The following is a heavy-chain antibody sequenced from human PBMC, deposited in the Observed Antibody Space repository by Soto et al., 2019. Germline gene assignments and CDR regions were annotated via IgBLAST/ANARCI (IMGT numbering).Heavy chain of an antibody. Sequence: PSETLSLTCTVSGDSTSSSYWSWIRQSPGKGLEWLGYIYNSGSTDYNPSLKSRVTIPVDTSKNQFSLTLISVTAADTAVYYCVRGHSRSSRQTLGSRGRWEYFPFGIWGQGTLVTVSS. CDR1: GDSTSSSY. CDR3: VRGHSRSSRQTLGSRGRWEYFPFGI. D-gene: IGHD3-9*01. V-gene: IGHV4-59*01. CDR2: IYNSGST. J-gene: IGHJ3*02.